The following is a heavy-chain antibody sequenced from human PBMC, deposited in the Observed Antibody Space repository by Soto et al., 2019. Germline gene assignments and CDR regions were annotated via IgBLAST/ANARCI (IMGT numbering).Heavy chain of an antibody. CDR2: ISGSDGST. CDR3: AKHLHYFDY. V-gene: IGHV3-23*01. J-gene: IGHJ4*02. Sequence: GCSMGLACVASGDRVRRKDVGGVRQAPGKGLEWVSGISGSDGSTYYADSLKGRFTISRDNSKNTLYLQMNSLRAEDTAVYYCAKHLHYFDYWGQGPLVTVSS. CDR1: GDRVRRKD.